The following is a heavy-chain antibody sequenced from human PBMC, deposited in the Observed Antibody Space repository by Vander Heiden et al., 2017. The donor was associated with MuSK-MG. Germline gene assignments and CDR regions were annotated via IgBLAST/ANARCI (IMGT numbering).Heavy chain of an antibody. D-gene: IGHD1-26*01. CDR2: ISNDGSKK. CDR3: ARVMALDLVWYREPFDY. V-gene: IGHV3-30-3*01. J-gene: IGHJ4*01. CDR1: RFPFRFYA. Sequence: VQLVEFGGGVVQTGRSLRLSCAASRFPFRFYALHWVRQAPGKGVEWVALISNDGSKKYYADSVNGRVTISRDNSRNTVYLQVSSLRAEDTAVYYCARVMALDLVWYREPFDYWGHVTLVTVSS.